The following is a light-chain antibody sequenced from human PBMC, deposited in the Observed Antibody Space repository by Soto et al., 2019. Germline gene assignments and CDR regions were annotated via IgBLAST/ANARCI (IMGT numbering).Light chain of an antibody. V-gene: IGKV3-20*01. CDR3: QQYGRSPFT. CDR2: GAT. Sequence: EIVLTQSPGALSLSPGERATLSCWASESVGDYLAWYQQKPGQAPRLLIYGATKRTSGTPDRFSGAGSETAFTLAIKRGGPGGFSVDYCQQYGRSPFTFGQGTKRQIK. CDR1: ESVGDY. J-gene: IGKJ2*01.